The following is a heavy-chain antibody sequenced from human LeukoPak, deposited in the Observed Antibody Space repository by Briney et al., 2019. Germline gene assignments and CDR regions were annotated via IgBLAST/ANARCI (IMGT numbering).Heavy chain of an antibody. D-gene: IGHD3-3*01. CDR2: ISSSGSTI. Sequence: GGSLRLSCAASGFTFSSHEMNWVRQAPRKGLEWVSYISSSGSTIYYADSVKGRFTISRDNAKNSLYLQMNILRAEDTAVYYCAREDYDFWSGYSAHLHFDYWGQGTLVTVSS. V-gene: IGHV3-48*03. CDR1: GFTFSSHE. J-gene: IGHJ4*02. CDR3: AREDYDFWSGYSAHLHFDY.